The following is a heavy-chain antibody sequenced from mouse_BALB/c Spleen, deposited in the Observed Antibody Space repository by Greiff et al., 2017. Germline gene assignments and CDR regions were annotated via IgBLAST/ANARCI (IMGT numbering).Heavy chain of an antibody. V-gene: IGHV1-20*02. CDR1: GYSFTGYF. J-gene: IGHJ1*01. Sequence: VQLQQSGPELVKPGASVKISCKASGYSFTGYFMNWVMQSHGKSLEWIGRINPYNGDTFYNPKFKGKDTLTVDKSSSTAHMELQSLASEDSAVYYRAKCGVVSPYCEVWGAGTTVTVSS. D-gene: IGHD1-1*01. CDR2: INPYNGDT. CDR3: AKCGVVSPYCEV.